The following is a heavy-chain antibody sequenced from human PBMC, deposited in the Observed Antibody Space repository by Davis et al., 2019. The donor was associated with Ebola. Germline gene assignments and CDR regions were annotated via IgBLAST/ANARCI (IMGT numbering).Heavy chain of an antibody. CDR3: AREGITIFGVVINYYYAMDV. J-gene: IGHJ6*02. V-gene: IGHV3-66*01. D-gene: IGHD3-3*01. Sequence: GESLKISCAASGFTFSSYAMSWVRQAPGKGLEWVSVIYSGGSTYYADSVKGRFTISRDNSKNTLYLQMNSLRAEDTAVYYCAREGITIFGVVINYYYAMDVWGQGTTVTVSS. CDR2: IYSGGST. CDR1: GFTFSSYA.